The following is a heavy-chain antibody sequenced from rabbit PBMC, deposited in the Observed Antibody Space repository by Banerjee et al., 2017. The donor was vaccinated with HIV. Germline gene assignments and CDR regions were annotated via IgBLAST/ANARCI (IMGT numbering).Heavy chain of an antibody. CDR2: INTSSGNT. J-gene: IGHJ4*01. V-gene: IGHV1S45*01. CDR3: ARDLAGVIGWNFNL. D-gene: IGHD4-1*01. Sequence: QEQLVESGGGLVKPGGTLTLTCKASGFTLSSYWMCWVRQAPGRGLEWIACINTSSGNTVYASWAKGRFTISKTSSTTVTLQMTSLTAADTATYFCARDLAGVIGWNFNLWGPGTLVTVS. CDR1: GFTLSSYW.